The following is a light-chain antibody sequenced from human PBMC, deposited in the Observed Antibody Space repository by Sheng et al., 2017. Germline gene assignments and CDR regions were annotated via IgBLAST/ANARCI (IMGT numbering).Light chain of an antibody. CDR1: SSDVGGYNY. Sequence: QSALTQPPSASGSPGQSVTISCTGTSSDVGGYNYVSWYQQHPGKAPKLVIYEVSKRPSGVPDRFSGSKSGNTASLTVSGLQAEDEADYYCAAWDDSLKGFWVFGGGTKVTVL. CDR3: AAWDDSLKGFWV. J-gene: IGLJ3*02. CDR2: EVS. V-gene: IGLV2-8*01.